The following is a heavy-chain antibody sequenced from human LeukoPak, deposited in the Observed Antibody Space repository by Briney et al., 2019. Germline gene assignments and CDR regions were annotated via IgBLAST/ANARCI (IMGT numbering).Heavy chain of an antibody. CDR3: AKDREMATIRALIDY. V-gene: IGHV3-23*01. CDR1: GFTFNSYA. D-gene: IGHD5-24*01. J-gene: IGHJ4*02. Sequence: GGSLRLSCAASGFTFNSYAMSWVRQAPGKGLEWVSAISGSGGSTYYADSVKGRFTISRDNSQNTLYLQMNSLRAEDTAVYYCAKDREMATIRALIDYWGQGTLVTVSS. CDR2: ISGSGGST.